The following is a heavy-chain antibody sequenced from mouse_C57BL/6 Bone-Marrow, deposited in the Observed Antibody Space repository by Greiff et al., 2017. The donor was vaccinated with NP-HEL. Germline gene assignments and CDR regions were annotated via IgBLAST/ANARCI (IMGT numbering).Heavy chain of an antibody. CDR2: IYWDDDK. V-gene: IGHV8-12*01. J-gene: IGHJ4*01. D-gene: IGHD1-1*01. CDR3: ARRIHYYGSSYAYYYAMDY. CDR1: GFSLSTSGMG. Sequence: QVTLKVSGPGILQSSQTLSLTCSFSGFSLSTSGMGVSWIRQPSGKGLEWLAHIYWDDDKRYNPSLKSRLTISKDTSRNQVFLKITSVDTADTATYYCARRIHYYGSSYAYYYAMDYWGQGTSVTVSS.